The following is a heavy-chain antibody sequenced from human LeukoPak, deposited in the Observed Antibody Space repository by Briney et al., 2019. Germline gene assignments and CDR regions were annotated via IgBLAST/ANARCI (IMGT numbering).Heavy chain of an antibody. D-gene: IGHD3-3*01. CDR1: GSSISICYY. Sequence: SETLSLTCPVSGSSISICYYWGWLRQPPGKGLEWFGSIDHSGSTYYSLSLKCRVTISVDTSKTQFSLTLSCVTAADTAVYYCARVRITIFGVVTNHDFDYWGQGTLVTVSS. V-gene: IGHV4-38-2*02. CDR3: ARVRITIFGVVTNHDFDY. CDR2: IDHSGST. J-gene: IGHJ4*02.